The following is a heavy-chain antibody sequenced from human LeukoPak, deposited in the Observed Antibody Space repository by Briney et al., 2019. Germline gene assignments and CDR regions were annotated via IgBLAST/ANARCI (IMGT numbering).Heavy chain of an antibody. CDR2: ISPNSGGT. V-gene: IGHV1-2*02. CDR3: ARRTGDGAFDI. D-gene: IGHD7-27*01. Sequence: ASVKVSCKASGYTFTDNHMHWVRQAPGQGLEWMGWISPNSGGTNCARKFRGRVTMTRDTSISTAYMELSGLTPDDTAVYYCARRTGDGAFDIWGQGTVVTVSS. CDR1: GYTFTDNH. J-gene: IGHJ3*02.